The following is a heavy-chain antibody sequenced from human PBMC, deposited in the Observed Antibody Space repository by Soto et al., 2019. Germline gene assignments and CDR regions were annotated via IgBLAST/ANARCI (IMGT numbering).Heavy chain of an antibody. J-gene: IGHJ6*02. CDR1: GYTFTTYD. V-gene: IGHV1-18*01. CDR3: ARDPYNVLMVNAPNLYGMDV. Sequence: QVQLVQSGAEVKKPGASVKVSCKASGYTFTTYDISWVRQAPGQGLEWMGRISTYNGDTNYPQSLQGRLTRTTDTSTNTDYMELSSLRADDTAVYYCARDPYNVLMVNAPNLYGMDVWGQGTTVTVSS. CDR2: ISTYNGDT. D-gene: IGHD2-8*01.